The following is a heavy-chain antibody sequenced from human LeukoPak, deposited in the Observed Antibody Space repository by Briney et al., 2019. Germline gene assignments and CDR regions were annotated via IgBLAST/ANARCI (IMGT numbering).Heavy chain of an antibody. CDR3: ARWWDDGSGYSYLYGMDV. D-gene: IGHD3-22*01. Sequence: ASVKVSCKASGYTFTGYYMHWVRQAPGQGLEWMGWINPNSGGTNYAQKFQGRVTMTRDTSTSTVYMELSSLRSEDTAVYYCARWWDDGSGYSYLYGMDVWGQGTTVTVSS. J-gene: IGHJ6*02. CDR2: INPNSGGT. V-gene: IGHV1-2*02. CDR1: GYTFTGYY.